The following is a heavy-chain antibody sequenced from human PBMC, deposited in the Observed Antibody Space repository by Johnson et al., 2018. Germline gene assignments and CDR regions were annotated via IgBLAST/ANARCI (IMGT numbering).Heavy chain of an antibody. V-gene: IGHV3-30*14. D-gene: IGHD1-26*01. CDR3: ARGYSGRYSDYYYYYYMDV. CDR1: GFTFSSYA. Sequence: QVQLVESGGGVVQPGRSLRLSCAASGFTFSSYAMHWVRQAPGKGLEWVAVISYDGSNKYYADSVKGRFTISRDNSKNTLYLQMNSLSVEDTAVYYFARGYSGRYSDYYYYYYMDVWGKGSTVTVSS. CDR2: ISYDGSNK. J-gene: IGHJ6*03.